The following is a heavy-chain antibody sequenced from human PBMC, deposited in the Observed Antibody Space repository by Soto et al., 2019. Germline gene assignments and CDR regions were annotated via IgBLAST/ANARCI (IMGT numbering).Heavy chain of an antibody. J-gene: IGHJ3*02. CDR3: ARKVWENSDAWDM. D-gene: IGHD1-26*01. CDR2: ISTYSGNT. V-gene: IGHV1-18*04. CDR1: GYTFHTYN. Sequence: QVHLVQSGPEVKTPGASVKVSCKTSGYTFHTYNIGWARQAPGQGLEWMGWISTYSGNTDYAQKFQGRVTMTTDTPTSTAYRELRSWSSDGAALYYWARKVWENSDAWDMWGQGTMGTVSA.